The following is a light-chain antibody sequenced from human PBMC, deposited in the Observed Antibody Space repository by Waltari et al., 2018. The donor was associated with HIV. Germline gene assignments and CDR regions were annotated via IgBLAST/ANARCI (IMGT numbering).Light chain of an antibody. CDR1: SSDVGGYNY. Sequence: QSALTQPASVSGSPGQSITISCTGTSSDVGGYNYVSWYQQHPGKAPKLMIDEVSNRPSGVSNRFSGSKSGNTASLTISGLQAEDEADYDCSSYTSSSTLVFGGGTKLTVL. CDR2: EVS. CDR3: SSYTSSSTLV. J-gene: IGLJ3*02. V-gene: IGLV2-14*01.